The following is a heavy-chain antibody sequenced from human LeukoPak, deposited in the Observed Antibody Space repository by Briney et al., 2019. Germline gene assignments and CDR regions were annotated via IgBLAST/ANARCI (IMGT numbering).Heavy chain of an antibody. CDR3: ARGGLIVATIPLDY. D-gene: IGHD5-12*01. J-gene: IGHJ4*02. CDR1: GYSFTSYW. CDR2: IYPGDSDT. V-gene: IGHV5-51*03. Sequence: GEPLKISCTGSGYSFTSYWIAWVRQMPGKGLEWIGIIYPGDSDTRYSPSFQGQFTISADKSISTAYLQWSSLKASDTAMYYCARGGLIVATIPLDYWGQGTLVTVSS.